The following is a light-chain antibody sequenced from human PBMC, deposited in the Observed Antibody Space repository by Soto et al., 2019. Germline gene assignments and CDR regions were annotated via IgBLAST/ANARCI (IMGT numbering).Light chain of an antibody. CDR2: DAS. V-gene: IGKV3-11*01. CDR3: QQRSSSIT. CDR1: QSVSSY. Sequence: EIVLTQSPATLSLSPGERATLSCRASQSVSSYFAGYQQKPGQAPSLLIYDASNRATGIPARFSGSGSGTDFTLTISGVDPEDFAVYYCQQRSSSITFGQGTRLEIK. J-gene: IGKJ5*01.